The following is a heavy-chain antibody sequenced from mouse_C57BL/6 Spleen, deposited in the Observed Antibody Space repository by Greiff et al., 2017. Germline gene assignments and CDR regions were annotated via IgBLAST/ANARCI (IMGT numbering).Heavy chain of an antibody. CDR2: IYPGDGDT. D-gene: IGHD3-3*01. CDR1: GYAFSSYW. J-gene: IGHJ2*01. CDR3: ARGGGDGYYFDY. Sequence: QVQLQQSGAELVKPGASVKISCKASGYAFSSYWMNWVKQRPGKGLEWIGQIYPGDGDTNYNGKFKGKATLTADKSSSTAYMQLSSLTSEDSAVYFWARGGGDGYYFDYWGQGTTLTVSS. V-gene: IGHV1-80*01.